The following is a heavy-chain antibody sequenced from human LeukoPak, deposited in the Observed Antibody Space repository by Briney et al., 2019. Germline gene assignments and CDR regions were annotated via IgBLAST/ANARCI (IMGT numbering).Heavy chain of an antibody. J-gene: IGHJ4*02. CDR2: IKSDGSST. CDR1: GFTFSTYW. CDR3: ARGWITIAAACFDY. D-gene: IGHD6-13*01. V-gene: IGHV3-74*01. Sequence: GGSLRLSCAASGFTFSTYWMHWVRQAPGKGLVWVSRIKSDGSSTSYADSVKGRFTISRDNAENSLYLQMNSLRAEDTAVYYCARGWITIAAACFDYWGQGTLVTVSS.